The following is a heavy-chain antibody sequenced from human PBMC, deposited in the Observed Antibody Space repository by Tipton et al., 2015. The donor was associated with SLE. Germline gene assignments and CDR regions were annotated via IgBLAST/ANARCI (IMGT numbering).Heavy chain of an antibody. CDR1: GFTFSSYS. CDR2: INHSGSS. Sequence: LRLSCAASGFTFSSYSMNWVRQAPGKGLEWVGEINHSGSSNYNPSLKSRVTLSVDTSKSQFSLKLSSVTAADTAVYYCARGYRLLASRPRNYMDVWGKGTTVTISS. J-gene: IGHJ6*03. V-gene: IGHV4-34*01. D-gene: IGHD3-3*02. CDR3: ARGYRLLASRPRNYMDV.